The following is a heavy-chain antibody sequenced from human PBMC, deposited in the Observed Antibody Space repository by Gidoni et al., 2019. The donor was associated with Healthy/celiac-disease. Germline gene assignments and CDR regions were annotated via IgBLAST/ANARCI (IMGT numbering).Heavy chain of an antibody. CDR1: GYTFTSYA. Sequence: QVQLVQSGAEVKKPGASVKVSCKASGYTFTSYAMHWVRQAPGQRLEWMGWINAGNGNTKYSQKFQGRVTITRDTSASTAYMELSSLRSEDTAVYYCASSPHSSGYYPDAFDIWGQGTMVTVSS. CDR2: INAGNGNT. CDR3: ASSPHSSGYYPDAFDI. D-gene: IGHD3-22*01. V-gene: IGHV1-3*01. J-gene: IGHJ3*02.